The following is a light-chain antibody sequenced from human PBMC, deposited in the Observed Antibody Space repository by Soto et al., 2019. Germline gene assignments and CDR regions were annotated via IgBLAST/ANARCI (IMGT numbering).Light chain of an antibody. CDR1: QSVSSN. CDR2: GAS. Sequence: EIVMTQSPATLSVSPGERATLSCRASQSVSSNLAWYQQKPGQAPGLLIYGASTRATGIPARFSGSGSGTEFTLTISSLQSEDFAVYYCQQYNNWPWTFGQGTKVDIK. V-gene: IGKV3-15*01. J-gene: IGKJ1*01. CDR3: QQYNNWPWT.